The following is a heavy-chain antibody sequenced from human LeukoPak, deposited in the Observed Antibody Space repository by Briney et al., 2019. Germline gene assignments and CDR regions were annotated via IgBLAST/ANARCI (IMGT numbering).Heavy chain of an antibody. J-gene: IGHJ4*02. CDR1: GDSVSSNSAA. CDR2: TYYRSKWYN. CDR3: ARDDGIAVAGRFDY. Sequence: SQTLSLTCAISGDSVSSNSAAWNWIRQSPSRGLEWLGRTYYRSKWYNDYAVSVKSRITINPDTSKNQSSLQLNSVTPEDTAVYYCARDDGIAVAGRFDYWGQGTLVTVSS. D-gene: IGHD6-19*01. V-gene: IGHV6-1*01.